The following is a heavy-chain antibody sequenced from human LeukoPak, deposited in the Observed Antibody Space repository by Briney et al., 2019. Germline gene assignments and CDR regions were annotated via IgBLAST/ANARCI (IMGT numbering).Heavy chain of an antibody. CDR1: GFTFSSYA. V-gene: IGHV3-23*01. J-gene: IGHJ4*02. D-gene: IGHD3-22*01. CDR2: ISGSGGST. Sequence: GGSLRLSCAASGFTFSSYAMSWVRQAPGKGLEWVSGISGSGGSTYYADSVKGRFTISRDNSKNTLYLQMNSLRAEDTAVYYCVEDSSGHHYWGQGTLVTVSS. CDR3: VEDSSGHHY.